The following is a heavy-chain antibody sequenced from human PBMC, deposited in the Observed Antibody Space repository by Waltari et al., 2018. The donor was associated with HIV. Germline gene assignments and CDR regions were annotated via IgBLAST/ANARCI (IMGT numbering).Heavy chain of an antibody. D-gene: IGHD2-15*01. CDR1: GFTVSSNY. Sequence: EVQLVESGGGLIQPGGSLRLSCAASGFTVSSNYMSWVRQAPGKGLGFVLSIDHGGSKYYADAVRGRFTISRDNSRNTLYLQMNSLRAEDTAVYYCARDAVVGAYSGMDVWGQGTTVTVSS. CDR2: IDHGGSK. J-gene: IGHJ6*02. CDR3: ARDAVVGAYSGMDV. V-gene: IGHV3-53*01.